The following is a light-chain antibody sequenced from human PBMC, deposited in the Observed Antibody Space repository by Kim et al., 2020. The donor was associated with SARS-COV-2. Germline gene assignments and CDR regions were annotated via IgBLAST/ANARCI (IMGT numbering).Light chain of an antibody. V-gene: IGLV3-1*01. CDR3: QARDSSNWV. J-gene: IGLJ3*02. CDR2: QDN. Sequence: SYELNQPPSVSVSPGQTASITCSGDKLGDKYACWYQQKPGQSPVLVIYQDNKRPSGIPERFSGSNSGNTATLTISGTQAMDEADYYCQARDSSNWVFGGG. CDR1: KLGDKY.